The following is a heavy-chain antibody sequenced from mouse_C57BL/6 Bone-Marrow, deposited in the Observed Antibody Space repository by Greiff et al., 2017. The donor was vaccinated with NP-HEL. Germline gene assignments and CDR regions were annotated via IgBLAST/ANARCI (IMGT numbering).Heavy chain of an antibody. V-gene: IGHV1-69*01. CDR1: GYTFTSYW. CDR2: IDPSDSYT. J-gene: IGHJ2*01. Sequence: QVQLQQPGAELVMPGASVKLSCKASGYTFTSYWMHWVTQRPGQGLEWIGEIDPSDSYTNYNQKFKGKSTLTVDKSSSTAYMQLSSLTSEDSAVYYCASLNYYGSLDYWGQGTTLTVSS. CDR3: ASLNYYGSLDY. D-gene: IGHD1-1*01.